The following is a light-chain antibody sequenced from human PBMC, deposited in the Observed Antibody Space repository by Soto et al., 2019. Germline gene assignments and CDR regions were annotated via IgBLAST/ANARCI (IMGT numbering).Light chain of an antibody. Sequence: DIVLTQSPATLSLSPGERASLSCRASQSVGNSLAWYQQKLGQPPRLLIYDASTRATGVPARFSGSGSGTDFTRTISSLEPEDFVVYYCQQRTSWPLLTFGGGTKVEIK. CDR3: QQRTSWPLLT. CDR1: QSVGNS. J-gene: IGKJ4*01. V-gene: IGKV3-11*01. CDR2: DAS.